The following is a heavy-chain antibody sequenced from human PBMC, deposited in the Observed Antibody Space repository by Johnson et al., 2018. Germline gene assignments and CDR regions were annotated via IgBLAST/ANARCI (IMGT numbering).Heavy chain of an antibody. J-gene: IGHJ3*02. CDR2: ISYDGSNK. D-gene: IGHD1-26*01. Sequence: QLVQSGGGVVQPGRSLRLSCAASGFTFSSYAMHWVRQAPGKGLEWVAVISYDGSNKYYADSVKGRFTISRDNSKNTLYLQMNSLGAEDTAVYYCARGMVPPSGSYYERRPGDAFDIWGQGTMVTVSS. CDR3: ARGMVPPSGSYYERRPGDAFDI. V-gene: IGHV3-30-3*01. CDR1: GFTFSSYA.